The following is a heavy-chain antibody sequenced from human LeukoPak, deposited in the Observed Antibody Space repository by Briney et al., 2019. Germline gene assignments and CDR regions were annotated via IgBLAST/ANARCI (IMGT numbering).Heavy chain of an antibody. CDR1: GFTFSSYS. D-gene: IGHD3-3*01. Sequence: GGSLRLSCAASGFTFSSYSMNWVRQAPGKGLEWVSSISSSSSYINYADSVKGRFTISRDNAKNSLYLQMNSLKTEDTAVYYCTRPELTIFGVVFFDYWGQETLVTVSS. V-gene: IGHV3-21*03. CDR2: ISSSSSYI. J-gene: IGHJ4*02. CDR3: TRPELTIFGVVFFDY.